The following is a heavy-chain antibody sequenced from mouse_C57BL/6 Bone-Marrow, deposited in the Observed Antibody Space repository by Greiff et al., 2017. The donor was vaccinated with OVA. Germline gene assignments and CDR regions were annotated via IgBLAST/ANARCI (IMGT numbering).Heavy chain of an antibody. Sequence: QVQLQQSGAELVKPGASVKLSCKASGYTFTEYTIHWVKQRSGQGLEWIGWFYPGSGSIKYNEKFKDKATLTADKSSSKVYMEISRLTADDSAVYCCARHESGPGLGYFDDWGTGTTVTVSS. CDR1: GYTFTEYT. CDR2: FYPGSGSI. D-gene: IGHD1-3*01. V-gene: IGHV1-62-2*01. CDR3: ARHESGPGLGYFDD. J-gene: IGHJ1*03.